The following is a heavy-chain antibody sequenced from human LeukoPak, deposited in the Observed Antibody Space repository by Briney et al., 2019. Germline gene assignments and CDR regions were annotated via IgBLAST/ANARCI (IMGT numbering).Heavy chain of an antibody. CDR2: INHSGST. CDR3: ARGGGTPTTVVTPFDY. Sequence: TASETLSLTCAVYGGSFSGYYWRWIRQPPGKGLEWIGEINHSGSTNYNPSLKSRVTISVDKSKNQFSLKLNSVTAADTAVYYCARGGGTPTTVVTPFDYWGQGTLVTVSS. J-gene: IGHJ4*02. CDR1: GGSFSGYY. D-gene: IGHD4-23*01. V-gene: IGHV4-34*01.